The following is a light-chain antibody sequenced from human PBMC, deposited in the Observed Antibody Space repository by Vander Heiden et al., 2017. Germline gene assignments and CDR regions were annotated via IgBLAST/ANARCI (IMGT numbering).Light chain of an antibody. CDR1: NIGSKS. CDR3: QVWDSSSDHRV. V-gene: IGLV3-21*03. J-gene: IGLJ1*01. Sequence: SSVLTQPPSVSVAPGKTARIICGGNNIGSKSVNWYQQKPGQAPVLVVYDDSDRSSGIPGRFSGSNSVNTATLTVSRVEAGDEADYYCQVWDSSSDHRVFGTGTKVTVL. CDR2: DDS.